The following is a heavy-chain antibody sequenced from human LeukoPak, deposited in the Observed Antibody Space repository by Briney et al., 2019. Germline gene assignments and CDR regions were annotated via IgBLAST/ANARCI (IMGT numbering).Heavy chain of an antibody. CDR2: INHSGST. V-gene: IGHV4-34*01. CDR3: ARGPSAPWGIGY. CDR1: GGSFSGYY. D-gene: IGHD3-16*01. Sequence: KASETLSLTCAVYGGSFSGYYWSWIRQPPGKGLEWIGEINHSGSTNHNPSLKSRVTISVDTSKNQFSLKLSSVTAADTAVYYCARGPSAPWGIGYWGQGTLVTVSS. J-gene: IGHJ4*02.